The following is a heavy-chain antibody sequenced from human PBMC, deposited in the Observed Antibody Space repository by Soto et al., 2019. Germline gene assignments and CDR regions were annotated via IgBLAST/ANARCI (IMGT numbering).Heavy chain of an antibody. Sequence: SVKVSCKASGGTFSTHAIIWVRQAPGHGLEWMGGIIPISGTTYYTQKFQGRVTITADEPTSTAFMELSSLKSDDTAVFYCARGYCTGGNCYSGMDVWGQGTMVTVSS. V-gene: IGHV1-69*13. J-gene: IGHJ6*02. CDR3: ARGYCTGGNCYSGMDV. CDR2: IIPISGTT. CDR1: GGTFSTHA. D-gene: IGHD2-8*02.